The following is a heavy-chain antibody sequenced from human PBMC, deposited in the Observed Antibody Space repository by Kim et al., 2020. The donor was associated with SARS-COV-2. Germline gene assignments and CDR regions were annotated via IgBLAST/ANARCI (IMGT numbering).Heavy chain of an antibody. Sequence: GGSLRLSCAASGFTFGDYAMHWVRQAPGKGLEWVSGISWNSGSIGYADSVKVRFTISIYNAKNSRYLQMNSLRAEDTALYYCARVQETWITMVRGAPFDYWGQETLGTVSS. V-gene: IGHV3-9*01. CDR2: ISWNSGSI. CDR3: ARVQETWITMVRGAPFDY. D-gene: IGHD3-10*01. J-gene: IGHJ4*02. CDR1: GFTFGDYA.